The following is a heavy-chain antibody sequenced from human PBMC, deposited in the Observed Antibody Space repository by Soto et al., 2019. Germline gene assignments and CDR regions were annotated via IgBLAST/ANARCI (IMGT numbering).Heavy chain of an antibody. D-gene: IGHD6-13*01. CDR1: GLSISSDNW. V-gene: IGHV4-4*02. Sequence: QVQLQESGPGLVRPSGTVSLTCAVSGLSISSDNWWSWVRQPPGKGLEWIGEIHHSGSTNYNPSLKSRVTMSVVPSKDLFSLTLNSVTAADTVFYYCARDQGSHPGDWGQGTLVSVSS. CDR3: ARDQGSHPGD. J-gene: IGHJ4*02. CDR2: IHHSGST.